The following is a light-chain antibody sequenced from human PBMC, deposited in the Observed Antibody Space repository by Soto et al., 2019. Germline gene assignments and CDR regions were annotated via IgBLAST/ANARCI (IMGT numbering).Light chain of an antibody. CDR2: EVT. CDR1: SSDIGAYNY. CDR3: SSHGGANNFYV. V-gene: IGLV2-8*01. J-gene: IGLJ1*01. Sequence: ALTQPPSASGSPGQSVTISCTGTSSDIGAYNYVSWYQQHPGKVPKLIIHEVTKRPSGVSDRFSASKSGNTASLTVSGLQAEDEADYYCSSHGGANNFYVFGTGTKVTVL.